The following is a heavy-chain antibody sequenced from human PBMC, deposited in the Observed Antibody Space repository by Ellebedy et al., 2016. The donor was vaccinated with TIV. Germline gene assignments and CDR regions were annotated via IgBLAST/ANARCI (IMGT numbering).Heavy chain of an antibody. Sequence: GGSLRLSCAASGFTFSSYAMSWVRQAPGKGLEWVSAISGSGGSTYYADSVKGRFTISRDNAKNSLYLQMNSLRAEDTAVYYCARDNPDYCFDYWGQGTLVTVSS. CDR2: ISGSGGST. CDR1: GFTFSSYA. V-gene: IGHV3-23*01. CDR3: ARDNPDYCFDY. J-gene: IGHJ4*02. D-gene: IGHD1-14*01.